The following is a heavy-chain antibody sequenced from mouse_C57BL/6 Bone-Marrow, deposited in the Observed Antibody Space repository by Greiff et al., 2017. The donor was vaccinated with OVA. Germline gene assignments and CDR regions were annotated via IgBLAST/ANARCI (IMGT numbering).Heavy chain of an antibody. D-gene: IGHD1-1*01. Sequence: VQLQQPGAELVKPGASVKVSCKASGYTFTSYWMHWVKQRPGQGLEWIGRIHPSDSDTNYNQKFKGKATLTVDKSYSTAYMQLSSLTSEDSAVYYCAIGVVATMRYFDVWGTGTTVTVSS. CDR2: IHPSDSDT. V-gene: IGHV1-74*01. J-gene: IGHJ1*03. CDR3: AIGVVATMRYFDV. CDR1: GYTFTSYW.